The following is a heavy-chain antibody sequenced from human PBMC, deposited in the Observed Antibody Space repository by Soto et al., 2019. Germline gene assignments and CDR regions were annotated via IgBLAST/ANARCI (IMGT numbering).Heavy chain of an antibody. CDR1: GGSISSANNY. V-gene: IGHV4-31*03. J-gene: IGHJ4*02. CDR2: IYYSGST. Sequence: SETLSLTCSVSGGSISSANNYWSWIRQHPGKGLEWIGYIYYSGSTYYNPSLKSRLTISVDTPKNQFSLKLNSGTAADTAVYYCARGGGDGVDNWGQGTLVTVSS. D-gene: IGHD3-16*01. CDR3: ARGGGDGVDN.